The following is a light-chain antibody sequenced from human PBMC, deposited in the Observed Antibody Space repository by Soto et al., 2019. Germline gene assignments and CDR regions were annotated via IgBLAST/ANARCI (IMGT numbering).Light chain of an antibody. Sequence: EIVLTQSPATLSLSPGERATLSCRASHSVSSSYLAWYQQKPGQAPRLLIYGASSRATGIPDRFSGSGSGTDFTLTISRLEPEDFAVYYCQQYGSSPTFGQGTRLEIK. CDR3: QQYGSSPT. CDR2: GAS. CDR1: HSVSSSY. V-gene: IGKV3-20*01. J-gene: IGKJ5*01.